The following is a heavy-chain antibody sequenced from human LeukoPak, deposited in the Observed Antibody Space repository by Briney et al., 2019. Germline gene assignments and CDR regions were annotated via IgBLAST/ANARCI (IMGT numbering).Heavy chain of an antibody. CDR3: ARGGWGTGTDY. J-gene: IGHJ4*02. Sequence: EGSLRLSCAASGFTFSSYWMHWVRQAPGKGLVWVSRVNNDGSSTTYADSVKGRFTISRDNAKNTIYLQMNSLRAEDTAVYYCARGGWGTGTDYWGQGTLVTVSS. V-gene: IGHV3-74*01. CDR2: VNNDGSST. D-gene: IGHD1-1*01. CDR1: GFTFSSYW.